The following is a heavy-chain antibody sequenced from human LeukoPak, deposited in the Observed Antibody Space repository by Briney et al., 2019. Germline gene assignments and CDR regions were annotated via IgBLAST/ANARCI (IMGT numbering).Heavy chain of an antibody. CDR2: IKQDGSEK. V-gene: IGHV3-7*01. J-gene: IGHJ3*02. D-gene: IGHD3-22*01. Sequence: GGSLRLSCAASGFTFSSYWMSWVRQAPGKGLEWVTNIKQDGSEKYYVDSVKGRFTISRDNAKNSLYLQMNSLRAEDTAVYYCAREWLPRADAFDIWGQGTMVTVSS. CDR1: GFTFSSYW. CDR3: AREWLPRADAFDI.